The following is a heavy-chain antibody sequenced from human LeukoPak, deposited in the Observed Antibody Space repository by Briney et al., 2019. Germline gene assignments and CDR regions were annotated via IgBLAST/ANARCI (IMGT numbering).Heavy chain of an antibody. D-gene: IGHD4-23*01. V-gene: IGHV1-69*13. CDR3: ASAYADYGGTYSPRDY. J-gene: IGHJ4*02. CDR1: GGTFSSYA. CDR2: IIPIFGTA. Sequence: SVTVSCTASGGTFSSYAISWVRQAPGQGLEWMGGIIPIFGTANYAQKFQGRVTITADESTSTAYMELSSLRSEDTAVYYCASAYADYGGTYSPRDYWGQGTLVTVSS.